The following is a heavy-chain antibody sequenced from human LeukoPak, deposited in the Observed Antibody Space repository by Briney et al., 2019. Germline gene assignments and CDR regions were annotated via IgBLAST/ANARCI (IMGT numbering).Heavy chain of an antibody. CDR1: GFTFSSYG. CDR2: TSYDESHK. J-gene: IGHJ4*02. CDR3: ARDNVYGSGTEY. D-gene: IGHD3-10*01. Sequence: GGSLRLSCAASGFTFSSYGMHWVRQAPGKGLEWVAVTSYDESHKYYADSVKGRFTISRDTAKNTLYLQMNSLRAEDTAVYYCARDNVYGSGTEYWGQGTLVTVSS. V-gene: IGHV3-30*03.